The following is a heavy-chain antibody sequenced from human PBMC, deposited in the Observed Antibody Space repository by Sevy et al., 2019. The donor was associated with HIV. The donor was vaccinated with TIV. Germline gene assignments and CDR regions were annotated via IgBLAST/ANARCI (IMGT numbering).Heavy chain of an antibody. J-gene: IGHJ4*02. Sequence: GGSLRLSCTASGFTFGDYCMSWVRQAPGKGLEWVAFLKSDVYGGTVDHAASVRGRFVISRDDSKTIAFLQMNDRKTDDTVVYYCTRWKAAQSIFDYWGQGALVTVSS. V-gene: IGHV3-49*04. CDR1: GFTFGDYC. CDR2: LKSDVYGGTV. D-gene: IGHD6-13*01. CDR3: TRWKAAQSIFDY.